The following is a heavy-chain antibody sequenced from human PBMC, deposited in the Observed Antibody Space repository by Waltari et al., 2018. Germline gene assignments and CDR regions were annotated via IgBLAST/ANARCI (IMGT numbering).Heavy chain of an antibody. CDR1: GGTVSSSA. V-gene: IGHV1-69*13. CDR2: IIPIFGTA. D-gene: IGHD6-13*01. CDR3: ARAAAEKKPFDY. Sequence: QVQLVQSGAEVKNPGSSVTVSCKASGGTVSSSAISWVRQAPGQGIEWMGGIIPIFGTANYAQKFQGSVTITADESTSTAYMELSSLRSEDTAVYYCARAAAEKKPFDYWGQGTLVTVSS. J-gene: IGHJ4*02.